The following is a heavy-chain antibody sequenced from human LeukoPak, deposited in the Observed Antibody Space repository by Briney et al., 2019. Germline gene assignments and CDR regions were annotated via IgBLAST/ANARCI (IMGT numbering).Heavy chain of an antibody. Sequence: SETLSLTCTVSGGSISNYYWSWIRQPPGKGLEWIGYIYYSGNTNYNPSLKSRVTISVDTSKNQFSLKLSSVTAADTAVYYCARAKMDSSSWYPRHYFDYWGQGTLVTVSS. D-gene: IGHD6-13*01. CDR1: GGSISNYY. CDR3: ARAKMDSSSWYPRHYFDY. CDR2: IYYSGNT. V-gene: IGHV4-59*01. J-gene: IGHJ4*02.